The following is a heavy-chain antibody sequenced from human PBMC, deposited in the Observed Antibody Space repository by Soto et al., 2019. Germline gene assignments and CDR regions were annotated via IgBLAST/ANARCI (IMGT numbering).Heavy chain of an antibody. J-gene: IGHJ4*02. CDR3: AADQDFWSGYYRFDY. V-gene: IGHV1-58*01. CDR1: GFTFTSSA. D-gene: IGHD3-3*01. Sequence: SVKVSCKASGFTFTSSAVQWVRQARGQRLEWIGWIVVGSGNTNYAQKFQERVTITRDMSTSTAYMELSSLRSEDTAMYYCAADQDFWSGYYRFDYWGQGTLVTVSS. CDR2: IVVGSGNT.